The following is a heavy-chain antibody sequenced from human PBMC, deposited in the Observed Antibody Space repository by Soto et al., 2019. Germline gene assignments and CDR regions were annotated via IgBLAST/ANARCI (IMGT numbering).Heavy chain of an antibody. CDR1: GGTFSSNA. J-gene: IGHJ6*02. V-gene: IGHV1-69*13. CDR3: ARARGVVVPAALYYYGMDV. Sequence: GASVKVSCKASGGTFSSNAISWVRQAPGQRLEWKGGIIPIFGTANYAQKFQGRVTITADESTSTAYMELSSLRSEDTAVYYCARARGVVVPAALYYYGMDVWGQGTTVTVSS. CDR2: IIPIFGTA. D-gene: IGHD2-2*01.